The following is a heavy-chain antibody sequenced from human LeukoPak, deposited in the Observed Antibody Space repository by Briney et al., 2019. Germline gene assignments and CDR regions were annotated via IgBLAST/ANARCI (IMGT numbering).Heavy chain of an antibody. D-gene: IGHD3-3*01. CDR3: ARDVWVADVFFGAMDV. Sequence: GGSLRLSCAASGFAFSGYEMNWVRQAPGKGLEWIAYISAGGSIGVIYYAHSVKGRFTISRDNPKNSLSLQMDSLRVEHTAVYYCARDVWVADVFFGAMDVWGQGTTVSVS. V-gene: IGHV3-48*03. CDR2: ISAGGSIGVI. CDR1: GFAFSGYE. J-gene: IGHJ6*02.